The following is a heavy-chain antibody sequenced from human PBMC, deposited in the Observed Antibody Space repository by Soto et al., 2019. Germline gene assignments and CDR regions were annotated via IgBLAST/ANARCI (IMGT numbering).Heavy chain of an antibody. V-gene: IGHV4-34*01. Sequence: PSETLSLTCAVYGGSFSGYYWSWIRQPPGKGLEWIGEINHSGSTNYNPSLKSRVTISVDTSKNQFSLKLSSVTAADTAVYCCARRDRTLMTTVTTRWFDPWGQGTLVTVSS. D-gene: IGHD4-17*01. CDR3: ARRDRTLMTTVTTRWFDP. J-gene: IGHJ5*02. CDR1: GGSFSGYY. CDR2: INHSGST.